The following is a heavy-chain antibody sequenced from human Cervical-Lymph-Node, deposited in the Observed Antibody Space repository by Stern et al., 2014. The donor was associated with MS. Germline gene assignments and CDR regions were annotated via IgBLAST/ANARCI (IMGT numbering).Heavy chain of an antibody. V-gene: IGHV4-39*01. CDR1: GGSISSSSYY. D-gene: IGHD3-22*01. J-gene: IGHJ5*02. CDR2: IYYSGST. Sequence: VQLLESGPGLVKPSETLSLTCTVSGGSISSSSYYWGWIRQPPGKGLEWIGSIYYSGSTYYNPSIKSRVTIYVDTSQNQFSLELSAVTAADTAVYYCARWAYSSGWYNWFDPWGQGTLVTVSS. CDR3: ARWAYSSGWYNWFDP.